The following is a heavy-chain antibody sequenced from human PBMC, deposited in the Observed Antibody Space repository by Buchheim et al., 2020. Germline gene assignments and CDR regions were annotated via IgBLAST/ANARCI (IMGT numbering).Heavy chain of an antibody. J-gene: IGHJ5*02. V-gene: IGHV4-59*01. CDR2: IYYSGST. D-gene: IGHD1-26*01. Sequence: QVQLQESGPGLVKPSETLSLTCTVSGGSISSYYWSWIRQPPGKGLEWIGYIYYSGSTNYNPSLKSRVTISVDTSKNQFSLKLSSVTAADTAVYYCARGLDSGSYPWFDPWGQGTL. CDR3: ARGLDSGSYPWFDP. CDR1: GGSISSYY.